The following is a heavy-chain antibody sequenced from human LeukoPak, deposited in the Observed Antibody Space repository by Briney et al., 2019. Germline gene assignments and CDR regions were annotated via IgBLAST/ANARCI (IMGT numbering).Heavy chain of an antibody. CDR1: GVSFSGYY. CDR3: ARPTDNYGDYDAFDI. Sequence: SGTLSLTCAVYGVSFSGYYWSWVRQPPGKGLEWIGEINHSGSTNYNPSLKSRVTISVDTSKNQFSLKLSSVTAADTAVYYCARPTDNYGDYDAFDIWGQGTMVTVSS. D-gene: IGHD4-17*01. V-gene: IGHV4-34*01. CDR2: INHSGST. J-gene: IGHJ3*02.